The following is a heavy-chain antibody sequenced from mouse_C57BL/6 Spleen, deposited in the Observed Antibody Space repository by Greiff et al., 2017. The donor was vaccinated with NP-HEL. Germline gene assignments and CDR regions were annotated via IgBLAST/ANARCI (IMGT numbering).Heavy chain of an antibody. CDR1: GYAFSSSW. V-gene: IGHV1-82*01. CDR2: IYPGDGDT. Sequence: VQLQQSGPELVKPGASVKISCKASGYAFSSSWMNWVKQRPGKGLEWIGRIYPGDGDTNYNGKFKGKATLTADKSSSTAYMQLSSLTSEDSAVYFCAGGGYGYDDYAMDYWGQGTSVTVSS. CDR3: AGGGYGYDDYAMDY. D-gene: IGHD2-2*01. J-gene: IGHJ4*01.